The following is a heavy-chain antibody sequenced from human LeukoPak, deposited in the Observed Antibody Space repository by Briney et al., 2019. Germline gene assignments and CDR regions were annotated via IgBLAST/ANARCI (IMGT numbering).Heavy chain of an antibody. CDR3: AKDNQGIAVAGTDNWFDP. Sequence: GGSLRLSCAASGFTFSSYAMHWVRQAPGKGLKWVAVTSFDGSDNYYADSVKGRFTISRDNSKNTLYLQMNSLRAEDTAVYYCAKDNQGIAVAGTDNWFDPWGQGTLVTVSS. V-gene: IGHV3-30*04. CDR1: GFTFSSYA. D-gene: IGHD6-19*01. CDR2: TSFDGSDN. J-gene: IGHJ5*02.